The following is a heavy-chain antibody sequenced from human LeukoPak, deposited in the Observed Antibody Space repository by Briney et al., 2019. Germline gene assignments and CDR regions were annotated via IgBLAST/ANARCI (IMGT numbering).Heavy chain of an antibody. CDR1: GGSISSSSYY. J-gene: IGHJ4*02. CDR2: IYYSGST. D-gene: IGHD6-13*01. Sequence: KASETLSLTCTVSGGSISSSSYYWGWIRQPPGKGLEWIGSIYYSGSTYYNPSLKSRVTISVDTSKNQFSLKLSSVTAADTAVYYCARQTIAAAGAVNYWGQGTLVTVSS. V-gene: IGHV4-39*01. CDR3: ARQTIAAAGAVNY.